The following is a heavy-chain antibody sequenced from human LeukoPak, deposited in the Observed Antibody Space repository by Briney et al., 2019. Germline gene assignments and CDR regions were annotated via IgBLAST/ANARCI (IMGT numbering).Heavy chain of an antibody. CDR3: ARHYGRPFDY. CDR1: GCGFANQW. D-gene: IGHD3-10*01. CDR2: ISDGDSDT. Sequence: GAALETCCQGSGCGFANQWIGWGRQKPGKGVEEMGIISDGDSDTRYSPSFEGQVTISADKSKNTAFLEWSRVNASDTAIYYCARHYGRPFDYCGQGTLVTVSS. J-gene: IGHJ4*02. V-gene: IGHV5-51*01.